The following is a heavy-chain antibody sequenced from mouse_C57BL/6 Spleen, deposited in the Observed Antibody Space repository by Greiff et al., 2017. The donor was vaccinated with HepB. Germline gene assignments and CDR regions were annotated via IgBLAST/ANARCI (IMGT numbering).Heavy chain of an antibody. D-gene: IGHD1-1*01. V-gene: IGHV3-6*01. CDR3: ARNYGF. CDR1: GYSITSGYY. Sequence: EVKLEESGPGLVKPSQSLSLTCSVTGYSITSGYYWNWIRQFPGNKLEWMGYISYDGSNNYNPSLKNRISITRDTSKNQFFLKLNSVTTEDTATYYCARNYGFWGQGTLVTVSA. CDR2: ISYDGSN. J-gene: IGHJ3*01.